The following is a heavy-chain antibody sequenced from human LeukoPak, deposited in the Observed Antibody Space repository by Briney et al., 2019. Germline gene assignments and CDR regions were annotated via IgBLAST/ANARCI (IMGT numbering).Heavy chain of an antibody. CDR1: GFTFSSYA. J-gene: IGHJ4*02. D-gene: IGHD1-7*01. CDR2: ISGSGGST. CDR3: AKEANWNLHYPHFDY. Sequence: SGGSLRLSCAASGFTFSSYAMSWVRQAPGKGLEWVSAISGSGGSTYYADSVKGRFTISRDNTKNTLYLQMNSLRAEDTAVYYCAKEANWNLHYPHFDYWGQGTLVTVSS. V-gene: IGHV3-23*01.